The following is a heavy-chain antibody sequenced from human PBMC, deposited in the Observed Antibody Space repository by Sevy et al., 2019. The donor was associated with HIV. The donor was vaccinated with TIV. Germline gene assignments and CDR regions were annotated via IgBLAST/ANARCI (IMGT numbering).Heavy chain of an antibody. CDR3: AGGRPNSYYAMDV. D-gene: IGHD3-16*01. V-gene: IGHV4-59*01. CDR1: GDSISSYY. Sequence: SETLSLTCTVSGDSISSYYCSWVRQPPGKGLEWIGYLYYSGNTNYNPSLKSRITISADRSKTQFSLRLTFVTAAETAVYYCAGGRPNSYYAMDVWGQGTTVTVSS. CDR2: LYYSGNT. J-gene: IGHJ6*02.